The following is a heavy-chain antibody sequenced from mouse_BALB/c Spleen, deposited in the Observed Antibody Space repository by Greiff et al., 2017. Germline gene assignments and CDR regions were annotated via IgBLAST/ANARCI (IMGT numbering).Heavy chain of an antibody. D-gene: IGHD2-4*01. CDR1: GYSITSDYA. J-gene: IGHJ3*01. CDR3: AKYDYDSFAY. CDR2: ISYSGST. Sequence: DVQLQESGPGLVKPSQSLSLTCTVTGYSITSDYAWNWIRQFPGNKLEWMGYISYSGSTSYNQSLKSRISITRDTSKNQFFLQLNSVTTEDTATYYCAKYDYDSFAYWGQGTLVTVSA. V-gene: IGHV3-2*02.